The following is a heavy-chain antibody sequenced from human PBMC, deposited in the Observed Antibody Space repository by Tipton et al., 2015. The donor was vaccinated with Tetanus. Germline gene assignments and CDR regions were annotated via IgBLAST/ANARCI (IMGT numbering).Heavy chain of an antibody. J-gene: IGHJ5*02. V-gene: IGHV4-31*03. Sequence: TLSLTCTVSGGSISSGDYFWSWIRQLPGKGLECLGNFHHSGSTYYDPSLKSRVTISTDTSKNQFSLNLSSVTAADTAVYYCALTDTDYFDPWGQGTLVTVSS. D-gene: IGHD4-11*01. CDR3: ALTDTDYFDP. CDR1: GGSISSGDYF. CDR2: FHHSGST.